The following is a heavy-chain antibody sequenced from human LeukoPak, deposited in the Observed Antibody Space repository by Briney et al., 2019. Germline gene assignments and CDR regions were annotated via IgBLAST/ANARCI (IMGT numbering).Heavy chain of an antibody. D-gene: IGHD2-15*01. V-gene: IGHV4-4*02. CDR2: IYHSGST. Sequence: NPSETLSLTCAVSGGSISSSNWWSWVRQPPGKGLEWIGEIYHSGSTNYNPSLKSRVTISVDTSKNQFSLKLSSVTAADTAVYYCAREYCSGGSCSFDYWGQGTLVTVSS. CDR3: AREYCSGGSCSFDY. CDR1: GGSISSSNW. J-gene: IGHJ4*02.